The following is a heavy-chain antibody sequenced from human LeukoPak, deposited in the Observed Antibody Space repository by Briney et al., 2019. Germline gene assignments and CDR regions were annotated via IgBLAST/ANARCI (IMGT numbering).Heavy chain of an antibody. J-gene: IGHJ3*02. V-gene: IGHV4-59*01. D-gene: IGHD3-9*01. CDR1: GGSISSYY. CDR3: ARGILTGPIYAFDI. CDR2: IYYSGTT. Sequence: SETLSLTCTVSGGSISSYYWSWIRQPPGKGLEWIGYIYYSGTTNYNPSLKSRVTISVDASKNQFSLKLSSVTAADTAVYYCARGILTGPIYAFDIWGQGTMVTVSS.